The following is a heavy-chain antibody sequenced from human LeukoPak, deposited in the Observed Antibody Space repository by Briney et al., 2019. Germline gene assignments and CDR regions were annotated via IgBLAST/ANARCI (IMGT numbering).Heavy chain of an antibody. D-gene: IGHD6-19*01. CDR2: IWYDGSNK. CDR3: ARDLGTSGWYPGF. V-gene: IGHV3-33*01. Sequence: PGGSLRLSCAASGFTFSSYGMHWVRQAPGKGLEWVAVIWYDGSNKYYADSVKGRFTISRDNSKNTLYLQMNSLRAEDTAVYYCARDLGTSGWYPGFWGQGTLVTVSS. J-gene: IGHJ4*02. CDR1: GFTFSSYG.